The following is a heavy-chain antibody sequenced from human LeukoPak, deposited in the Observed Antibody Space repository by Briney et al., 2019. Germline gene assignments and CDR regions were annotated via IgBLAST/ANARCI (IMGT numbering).Heavy chain of an antibody. J-gene: IGHJ4*02. V-gene: IGHV3-15*01. Sequence: PGGSLRLSCAASGFTFSNAWMSWVRQAPGKGLEWVGRIKSKTDGGTTDYAAPVKGRFTISRDDSKNTLYLQMNSLKTEDTAVYYCTTDYYDSSGPYYFDYWGQGTLVTVSS. CDR3: TTDYYDSSGPYYFDY. D-gene: IGHD3-22*01. CDR2: IKSKTDGGTT. CDR1: GFTFSNAW.